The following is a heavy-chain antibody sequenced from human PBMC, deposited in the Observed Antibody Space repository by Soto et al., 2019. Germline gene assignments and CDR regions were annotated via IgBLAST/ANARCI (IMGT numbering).Heavy chain of an antibody. V-gene: IGHV3-30*18. D-gene: IGHD3-22*01. J-gene: IGHJ4*02. Sequence: GGSLRLSCAASGFTFSSYGMHWVRQAPGKGLEWVAVISYDGSNKYYADSVKGRFTISRDNSKNTLYLQMNSLRAEDTAVYYCAKGRYYYDSSGYYDYWGQGTLVTVSS. CDR2: ISYDGSNK. CDR1: GFTFSSYG. CDR3: AKGRYYYDSSGYYDY.